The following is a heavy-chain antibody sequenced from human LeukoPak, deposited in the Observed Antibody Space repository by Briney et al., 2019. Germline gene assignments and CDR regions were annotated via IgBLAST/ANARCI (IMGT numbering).Heavy chain of an antibody. CDR1: GFTFSAYA. J-gene: IGHJ3*02. CDR3: ARGPNGDYIGAFGM. D-gene: IGHD4-17*01. V-gene: IGHV3-23*01. Sequence: GGSLRLSCTASGFTFSAYAMMWVRQAPGKGPEWVSAIRGGGTSEFYADSVKGRFRISRDNSKDTLFLQMNSLRAEDTAVYYCARGPNGDYIGAFGMWGPGTMVTVSS. CDR2: IRGGGTSE.